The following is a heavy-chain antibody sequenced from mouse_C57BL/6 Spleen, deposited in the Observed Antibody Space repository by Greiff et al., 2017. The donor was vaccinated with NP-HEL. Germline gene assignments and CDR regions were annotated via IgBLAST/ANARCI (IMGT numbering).Heavy chain of an antibody. CDR3: TRWDGGVDD. CDR1: GYTFTDYE. J-gene: IGHJ2*01. V-gene: IGHV1-15*01. D-gene: IGHD4-1*01. CDR2: IDPETGGT. Sequence: VQLVESGAELVRPGASVTLSCKASGYTFTDYEMHWVKQTPVHGLEWIGAIDPETGGTAYNQKFKGKAILTADKSSSTAYMELRSLTSEDSAVYYCTRWDGGVDDWGQGTTLTVSS.